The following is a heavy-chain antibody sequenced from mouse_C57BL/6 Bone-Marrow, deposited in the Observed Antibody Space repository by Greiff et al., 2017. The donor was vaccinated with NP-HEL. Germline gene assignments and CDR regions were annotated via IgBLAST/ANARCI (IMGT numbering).Heavy chain of an antibody. D-gene: IGHD2-1*01. Sequence: VQLKQSGPELVKPGASVKIPCKASGYTFTDYNMDWVKQSHGKSLEWIGDINPNNGGTIYNQKFKGKATLTVDKSSSTAYMELRSLTSEDTAVYYCARRGIYYGNPYYFDYWGQGTTLTVSS. J-gene: IGHJ2*01. CDR1: GYTFTDYN. CDR2: INPNNGGT. V-gene: IGHV1-18*01. CDR3: ARRGIYYGNPYYFDY.